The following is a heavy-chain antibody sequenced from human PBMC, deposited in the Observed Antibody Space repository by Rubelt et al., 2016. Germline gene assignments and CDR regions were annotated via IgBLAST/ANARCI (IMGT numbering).Heavy chain of an antibody. V-gene: IGHV6-1*01. CDR3: ARGHQRNLDY. CDR1: VSTNSAA. Sequence: VSTNSAAWNWIRQSPSRGLEWLGRTYYRSKWYNDYAVSVKSRITINPDTSQNQFALQLNSVTPEDTAVYYCARGHQRNLDYWGQGTLVTISS. CDR2: TYYRSKWYN. J-gene: IGHJ4*02. D-gene: IGHD6-25*01.